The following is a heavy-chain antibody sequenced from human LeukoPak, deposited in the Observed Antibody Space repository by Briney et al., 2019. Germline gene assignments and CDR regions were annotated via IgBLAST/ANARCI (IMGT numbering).Heavy chain of an antibody. V-gene: IGHV3-23*01. CDR2: ISGSGGST. CDR1: GFTVSSNY. D-gene: IGHD3-22*01. Sequence: PGGPLRLSCAASGFTVSSNYMSWVRQAPGKGLEWVSAISGSGGSTYYADSVKGRFTISRDNSKNTLYLQMNSLRAEDTAVYYCAKATINYYDSSGSDGMDVWGQGTTVTVSS. J-gene: IGHJ6*02. CDR3: AKATINYYDSSGSDGMDV.